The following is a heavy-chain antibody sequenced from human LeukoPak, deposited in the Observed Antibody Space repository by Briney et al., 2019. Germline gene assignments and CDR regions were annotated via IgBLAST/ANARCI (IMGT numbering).Heavy chain of an antibody. D-gene: IGHD3-3*01. CDR3: ASYPYYDFWSSYYNGPFDY. CDR2: IYYSGST. Sequence: SETLSLTCTVSGGSISSYYWSWIRQPPGKGLEWIGYIYYSGSTNYNPALKSRLTISVDASKNQVSLKLRSVTAADTAVYYCASYPYYDFWSSYYNGPFDYWGQGTLVTVSS. CDR1: GGSISSYY. V-gene: IGHV4-59*08. J-gene: IGHJ4*02.